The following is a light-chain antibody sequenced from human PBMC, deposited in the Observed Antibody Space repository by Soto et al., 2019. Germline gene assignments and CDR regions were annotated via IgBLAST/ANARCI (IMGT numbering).Light chain of an antibody. Sequence: SVLTQPASVSGSPGQSITISCTGTSSDVGGYNYVSWYQQHPGKAPKLMIYDVSNRPSGVSNRFSGSKSGNTASLTISGLQAEGEADYYCSSYTNSSNLYVFGTVTEVTVL. J-gene: IGLJ1*01. CDR3: SSYTNSSNLYV. CDR1: SSDVGGYNY. CDR2: DVS. V-gene: IGLV2-14*01.